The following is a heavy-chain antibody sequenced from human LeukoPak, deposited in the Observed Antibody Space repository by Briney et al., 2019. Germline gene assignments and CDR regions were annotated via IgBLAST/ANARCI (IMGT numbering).Heavy chain of an antibody. CDR1: GFTFVDYG. D-gene: IGHD3-3*02. CDR3: ARDRLGPSFSVSHFDL. J-gene: IGHJ4*02. V-gene: IGHV3-20*04. CDR2: INYNGAIT. Sequence: GGSLRLSCATSGFTFVDYGLSWVRRAPGKGLEWLCAINYNGAITDYADSVKGRFAISRDNAKNSLYLRMDSLRAEDTALYYCARDRLGPSFSVSHFDLWGQGTLVTVSS.